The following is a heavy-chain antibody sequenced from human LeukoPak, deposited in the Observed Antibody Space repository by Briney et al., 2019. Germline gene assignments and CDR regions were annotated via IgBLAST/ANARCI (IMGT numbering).Heavy chain of an antibody. J-gene: IGHJ4*02. Sequence: GGSLRLSCAASGFTFSGSAMYWVRQASGKGLEWVGHIRSRASSYARLYGSSVKGRFTISRDDSKNTAYLQMNSLKTEDTAVYYCAKDLRGYFDYWGQGTLVTVSS. V-gene: IGHV3-73*01. D-gene: IGHD2/OR15-2a*01. CDR1: GFTFSGSA. CDR3: AKDLRGYFDY. CDR2: IRSRASSYAR.